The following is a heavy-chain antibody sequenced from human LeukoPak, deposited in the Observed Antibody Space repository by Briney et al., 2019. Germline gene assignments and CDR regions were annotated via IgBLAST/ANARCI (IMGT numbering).Heavy chain of an antibody. D-gene: IGHD3-10*01. CDR3: ARVFSYYYGSGSYDYFDY. Sequence: PGGSLGLSCAASGFTVSSNYMSWVRQAPGKGLEWVSVIYSGGSTYYADSVKGRFTISRDNSKNTLYLQMNSLRAEDTAVYYCARVFSYYYGSGSYDYFDYWGQGTLVTVSS. J-gene: IGHJ4*02. CDR1: GFTVSSNY. V-gene: IGHV3-53*01. CDR2: IYSGGST.